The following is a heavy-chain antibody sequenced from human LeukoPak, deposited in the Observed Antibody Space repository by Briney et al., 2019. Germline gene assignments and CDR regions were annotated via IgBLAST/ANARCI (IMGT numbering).Heavy chain of an antibody. CDR3: ARIYFVAGSFVFDI. V-gene: IGHV1-18*01. Sequence: ASVKVSCKASGYSFTSSGFTWVRQAPGKGLEWMGWNSSYTGKTNYAQKLRGGVTMTTGTSPTTAYMGLRSLLSEDTAVYYCARIYFVAGSFVFDIWGQGTMVTVSP. CDR2: NSSYTGKT. D-gene: IGHD3-10*01. CDR1: GYSFTSSG. J-gene: IGHJ3*02.